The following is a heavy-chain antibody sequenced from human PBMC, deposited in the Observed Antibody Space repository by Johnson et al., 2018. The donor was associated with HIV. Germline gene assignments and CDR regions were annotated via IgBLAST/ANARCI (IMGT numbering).Heavy chain of an antibody. CDR1: GFTFGDYA. CDR3: ATVWRNEGRHAFDV. Sequence: VQLVESGGGLVQPGRSLRLSCTASGFTFGDYAMSWVRQAPGKGLEWVGFIRSRAYGGTTEYAASVKGRFTISRDDSKSIAYLHMNSLRAEDTAVYYCATVWRNEGRHAFDVWGQGTMVTVSS. CDR2: IRSRAYGGTT. D-gene: IGHD1-1*01. J-gene: IGHJ3*01. V-gene: IGHV3-49*04.